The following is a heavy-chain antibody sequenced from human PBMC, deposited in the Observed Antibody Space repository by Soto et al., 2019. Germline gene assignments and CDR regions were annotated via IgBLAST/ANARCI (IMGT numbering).Heavy chain of an antibody. J-gene: IGHJ6*02. V-gene: IGHV3-33*01. CDR1: GFTFSSYG. D-gene: IGHD3-9*01. CDR3: ARGLRYFDWHDYYYGMDV. Sequence: QVQLVESGGGVVQPGRSLRLSCAASGFTFSSYGMHWVRQAPGKGLEWVAVIWYDGSNKYYADSVKGRFTISRDNSKNTLYLQMNSLRAEDTAVYYCARGLRYFDWHDYYYGMDVWGQGTTVTVSS. CDR2: IWYDGSNK.